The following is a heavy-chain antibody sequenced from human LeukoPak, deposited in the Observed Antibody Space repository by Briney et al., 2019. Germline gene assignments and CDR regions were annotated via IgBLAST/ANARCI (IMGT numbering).Heavy chain of an antibody. CDR3: ASEYDSSGYTRLY. Sequence: GGSLRLSCAASGFTFSSYAMSWVRQAPGKGLEWVSAISGSGGSTYYADSVKGRFTISRDNSKNPLYLQMNILRAEDTAVYYCASEYDSSGYTRLYWGQGTLVTVSS. CDR2: ISGSGGST. CDR1: GFTFSSYA. V-gene: IGHV3-23*01. D-gene: IGHD3-22*01. J-gene: IGHJ4*02.